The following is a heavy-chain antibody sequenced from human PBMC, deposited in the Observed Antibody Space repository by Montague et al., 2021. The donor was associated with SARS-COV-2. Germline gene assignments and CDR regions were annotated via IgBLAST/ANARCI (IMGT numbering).Heavy chain of an antibody. J-gene: IGHJ4*02. V-gene: IGHV3-74*01. CDR2: GDTT. CDR3: VRDLVRKDDF. Sequence: GDTTTYADSVRGRFTISRDNSTNTLYLQLNSLRAEDTAVYYCVRDLVRKDDFWCPGTLGTVA. D-gene: IGHD3-22*01.